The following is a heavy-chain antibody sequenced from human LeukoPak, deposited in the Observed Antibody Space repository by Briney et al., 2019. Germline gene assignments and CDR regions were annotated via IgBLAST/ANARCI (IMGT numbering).Heavy chain of an antibody. CDR2: IYYSGST. CDR1: GGSISSYY. J-gene: IGHJ4*02. Sequence: SETLSLTCTVSGGSISSYYWSWIRQPPGKGLEWIGYIYYSGSTDYNPSLKSQVTISVDTSKNQFSLKLSSVTAADTAVYYCARENRAFDYWGQGTLVTVSS. V-gene: IGHV4-59*01. D-gene: IGHD2/OR15-2a*01. CDR3: ARENRAFDY.